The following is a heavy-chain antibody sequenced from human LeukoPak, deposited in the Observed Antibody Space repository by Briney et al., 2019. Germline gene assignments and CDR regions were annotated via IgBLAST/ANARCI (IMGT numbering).Heavy chain of an antibody. Sequence: SETLSLTCTVSGYSISSGYYWGWIRQPPGKGLEWIGSIYHSGSTNYNPSLKSRVTISVDTSKNQFSLKLSSVTAADTAVYYCARSDSSSWYRWGYFDLWGRGTLVTVSS. J-gene: IGHJ2*01. V-gene: IGHV4-38-2*02. CDR1: GYSISSGYY. CDR3: ARSDSSSWYRWGYFDL. CDR2: IYHSGST. D-gene: IGHD6-13*01.